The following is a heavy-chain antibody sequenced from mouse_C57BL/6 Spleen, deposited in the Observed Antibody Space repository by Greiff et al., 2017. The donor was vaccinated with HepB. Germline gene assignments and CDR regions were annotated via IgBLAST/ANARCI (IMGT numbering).Heavy chain of an antibody. D-gene: IGHD2-10*02. J-gene: IGHJ3*01. CDR2: ISSGGDYI. CDR3: TRDRGYGNYGFLFAY. Sequence: EVQGVESGEGLVKPGGSLKLSCAASGFTFSSYAMSWVRQTPEKRLEWVAYISSGGDYIYYADTVKGRFTISRDNARNTLYLQMSSLKSEDTAMYYCTRDRGYGNYGFLFAYWGQGTLVTVSA. V-gene: IGHV5-9-1*02. CDR1: GFTFSSYA.